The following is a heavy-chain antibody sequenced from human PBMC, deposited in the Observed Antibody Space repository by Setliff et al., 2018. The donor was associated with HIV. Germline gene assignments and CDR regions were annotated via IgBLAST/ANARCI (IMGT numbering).Heavy chain of an antibody. Sequence: SETLSLTCTVSGGSISSHYWGWIRQPPGKGLEWIGSIYYSGSTNYNPSLKSRVTISVDTSKNQFSLKLSSVTAADTAVYYCARDYYDSIGAFDIWGQGTMVTV. CDR1: GGSISSHY. J-gene: IGHJ3*02. CDR3: ARDYYDSIGAFDI. V-gene: IGHV4-59*11. CDR2: IYYSGST. D-gene: IGHD3-22*01.